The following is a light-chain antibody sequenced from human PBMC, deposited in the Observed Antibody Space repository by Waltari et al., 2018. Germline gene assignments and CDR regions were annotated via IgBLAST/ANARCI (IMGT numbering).Light chain of an antibody. CDR2: DAS. Sequence: DIQMTQSPSSLSASVGDRVTITCQASQDISNYLNWYQQKPGKAPKLLIYDASNLETGVPSRFSGSGSGTEFTFTSSSLQPEDIATYYCQQYDNLLLTFGGGTKVEIK. V-gene: IGKV1-33*01. CDR3: QQYDNLLLT. J-gene: IGKJ4*01. CDR1: QDISNY.